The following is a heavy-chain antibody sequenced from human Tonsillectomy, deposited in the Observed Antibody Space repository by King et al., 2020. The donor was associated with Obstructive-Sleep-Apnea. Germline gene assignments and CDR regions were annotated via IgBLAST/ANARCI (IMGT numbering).Heavy chain of an antibody. J-gene: IGHJ4*02. V-gene: IGHV3-30*18. CDR2: ISYDGSNK. Sequence: VQLVESGGGVVQPGRSLRLSCATSRFTFSSYGMHWVRQAPGKGLGWVAVISYDGSNKHYADSVKGRFTISRDNSKNTLYLQMNSLRAEDTAVYYCAKANYGDYSLGYWGQGTLVTVSS. CDR1: RFTFSSYG. CDR3: AKANYGDYSLGY. D-gene: IGHD4-17*01.